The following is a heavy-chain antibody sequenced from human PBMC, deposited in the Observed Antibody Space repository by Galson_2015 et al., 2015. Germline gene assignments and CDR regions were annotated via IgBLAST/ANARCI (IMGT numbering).Heavy chain of an antibody. CDR3: AKGDYDGDWGYYYYMDV. D-gene: IGHD4-17*01. CDR1: GDSISGYY. CDR2: IYYSGNT. V-gene: IGHV4-59*01. Sequence: SETLSLTCTVSGDSISGYYWIWIRQPPGKGLEWIGYIYYSGNTNYNPSLKSRVTISVDTSKDQFSLKLSSVTAADTAVYYCAKGDYDGDWGYYYYMDVWGKGTTVTVSS. J-gene: IGHJ6*03.